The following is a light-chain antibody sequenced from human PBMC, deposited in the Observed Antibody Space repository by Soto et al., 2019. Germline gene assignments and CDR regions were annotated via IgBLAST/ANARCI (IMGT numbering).Light chain of an antibody. J-gene: IGLJ1*01. CDR2: EVN. CDR3: SLYISGSTYV. CDR1: SSDIGAYDY. V-gene: IGLV2-14*01. Sequence: QSVLTQPASLSGSPGQSITISCTGTSSDIGAYDYVSWFQQHPGKAPKLIMYEVNTRPSGVPDHFSGSKSGSTASLTISGLQAEDEADYYCSLYISGSTYVFGTGTK.